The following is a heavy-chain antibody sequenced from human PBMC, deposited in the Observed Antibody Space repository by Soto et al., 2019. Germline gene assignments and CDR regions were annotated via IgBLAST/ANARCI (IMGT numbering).Heavy chain of an antibody. V-gene: IGHV3-23*01. CDR3: AKGGEGSCSQSSCLYFSDS. D-gene: IGHD2-15*01. J-gene: IGHJ4*02. CDR1: GFTFSTYA. Sequence: EVQLLDSGGGLVQPGGALRLSCAASGFTFSTYAMRWVRQAPGKGLEWVSTISGSGDSSYYATSVKGRFTISRDNSRNTLDLHMNSLRVEDTAVYYCAKGGEGSCSQSSCLYFSDSWGQGTLVTVSS. CDR2: ISGSGDSS.